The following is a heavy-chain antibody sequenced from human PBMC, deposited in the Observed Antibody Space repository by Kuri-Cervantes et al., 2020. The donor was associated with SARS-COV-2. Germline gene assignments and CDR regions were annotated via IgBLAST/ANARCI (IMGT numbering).Heavy chain of an antibody. CDR1: GDSISSYY. D-gene: IGHD3-10*01. CDR3: ASSLISSGSYYNVY. Sequence: SETLSLTCIVSGDSISSYYWSWIRQPPGKGLEWIGYIYYSGSTNYNPSLKSRVTISVDTSKNQFSLKLSSVTAADTAVYYCASSLISSGSYYNVYWGQGTLVTVSS. V-gene: IGHV4-59*01. J-gene: IGHJ4*02. CDR2: IYYSGST.